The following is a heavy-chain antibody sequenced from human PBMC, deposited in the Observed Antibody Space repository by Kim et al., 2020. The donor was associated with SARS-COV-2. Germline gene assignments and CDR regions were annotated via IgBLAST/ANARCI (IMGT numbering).Heavy chain of an antibody. CDR2: IFNDGYT. V-gene: IGHV4-59*08. Sequence: SETLSLTCTVSGDSISNYYWSWIRQPPGKGLECIGYIFNDGYTNYNPSLHSRVAISIDPSKSQFSLKLSSVTAADTAMYYCARHGPTDLPAHKRAFDIWGQETIVTVSS. CDR3: ARHGPTDLPAHKRAFDI. CDR1: GDSISNYY. J-gene: IGHJ3*02.